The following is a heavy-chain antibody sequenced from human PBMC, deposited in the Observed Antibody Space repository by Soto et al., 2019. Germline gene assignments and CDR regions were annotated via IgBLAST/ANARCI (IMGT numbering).Heavy chain of an antibody. Sequence: SVKVSCKASGGTFSSYTISWVRQAPGQGLEWMGRIIPILGIANYAQKFQGRVTITADKSTSTAYMELSSLRSEDTAVYYCARDRALNSSSWYKTSMASRRWGQGTLVTVSS. J-gene: IGHJ4*02. CDR3: ARDRALNSSSWYKTSMASRR. D-gene: IGHD6-13*01. CDR1: GGTFSSYT. CDR2: IIPILGIA. V-gene: IGHV1-69*04.